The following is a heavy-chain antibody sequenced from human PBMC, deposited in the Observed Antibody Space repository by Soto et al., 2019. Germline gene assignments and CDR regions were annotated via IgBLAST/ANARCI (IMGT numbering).Heavy chain of an antibody. Sequence: QVQLQESGPGLVKPSETLSLTCTVSGGSVSSGSYYWSWIRQPPGKGLQWIGYIYYSGSTNYNPSLKSRVTISIDTSKNHFSLKLSSVTAADTAVYYCASGDGVTGAFEYWGQGTLVTVSS. D-gene: IGHD3-10*01. CDR2: IYYSGST. J-gene: IGHJ4*02. V-gene: IGHV4-61*03. CDR1: GGSVSSGSYY. CDR3: ASGDGVTGAFEY.